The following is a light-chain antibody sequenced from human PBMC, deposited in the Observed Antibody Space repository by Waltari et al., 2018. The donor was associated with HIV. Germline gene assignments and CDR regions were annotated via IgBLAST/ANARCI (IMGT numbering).Light chain of an antibody. CDR1: MPISSY. V-gene: IGKV1-39*01. J-gene: IGKJ1*01. CDR2: AAS. CDR3: RQSYSTPWT. Sequence: DIQMTQSPSSLPASVADSVTIPCRASMPISSYLNWYQQKPEHAPKLLIYAASSLQSGVPSRFSGSGSGTDFTLTISSLQPGDFGTYYCRQSYSTPWTFGQGTKVEIK.